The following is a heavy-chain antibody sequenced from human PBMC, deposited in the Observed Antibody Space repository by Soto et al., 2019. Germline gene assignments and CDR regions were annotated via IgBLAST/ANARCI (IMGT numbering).Heavy chain of an antibody. CDR1: GYSISSGYY. V-gene: IGHV4-38-2*02. Sequence: SETLSLTCAVSGYSISSGYYWGWIRQPPGKGLEWIGSIYHSGSTYYNPSLKSRVTISVDTSKNQFSLKLSSVTAADTAVYYCARDGGVVVPAAIAFDYWGQGTLVTVPQ. D-gene: IGHD2-2*02. J-gene: IGHJ4*02. CDR3: ARDGGVVVPAAIAFDY. CDR2: IYHSGST.